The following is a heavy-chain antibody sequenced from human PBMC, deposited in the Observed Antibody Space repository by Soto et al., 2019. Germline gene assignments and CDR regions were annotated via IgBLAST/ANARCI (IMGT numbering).Heavy chain of an antibody. J-gene: IGHJ4*02. CDR2: ISKSGNT. Sequence: EVQVLESGGGLVQPGGSLRLSCAASGFTFDIYAMSWVRQVPGKGLEWVSTISKSGNTHSAEPVKGRFTISRDNSKNTVYLQMNSLRAEDTAVYYCAKLLGFSGWSFDYWGQGTPVTVSS. D-gene: IGHD5-12*01. V-gene: IGHV3-23*01. CDR3: AKLLGFSGWSFDY. CDR1: GFTFDIYA.